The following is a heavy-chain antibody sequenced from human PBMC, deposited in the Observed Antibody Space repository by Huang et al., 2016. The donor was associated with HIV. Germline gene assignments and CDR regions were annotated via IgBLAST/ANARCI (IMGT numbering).Heavy chain of an antibody. CDR2: ISSSSSTI. D-gene: IGHD6-19*01. CDR1: GFTFSSYS. Sequence: EVQLVESGGGLVQPGGSLSLSCAASGFTFSSYSMNWVRQAPGKGLEWVSYISSSSSTIDYADSVKGRFTISRDNAKNSLYLQMNSLRDEDTAVYYCARDLGGSGWWSYYYGMDVWGQGTTVTVSS. V-gene: IGHV3-48*02. J-gene: IGHJ6*02. CDR3: ARDLGGSGWWSYYYGMDV.